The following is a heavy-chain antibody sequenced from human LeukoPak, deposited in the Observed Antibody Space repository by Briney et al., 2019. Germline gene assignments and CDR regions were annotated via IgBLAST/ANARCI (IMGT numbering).Heavy chain of an antibody. CDR1: GGSISRYY. J-gene: IGHJ4*02. CDR3: ARGTCSNGVCYRYGEGFHY. D-gene: IGHD2-8*01. V-gene: IGHV4-59*01. CDR2: IHYSGST. Sequence: SETLSLTCTVPGGSISRYYWSWIRQPPGKGLEWIGYIHYSGSTNYNPSLKSRVTISVDTSKNEFSLKLSSVTAADTAVYYCARGTCSNGVCYRYGEGFHYWGQGTLVTVSS.